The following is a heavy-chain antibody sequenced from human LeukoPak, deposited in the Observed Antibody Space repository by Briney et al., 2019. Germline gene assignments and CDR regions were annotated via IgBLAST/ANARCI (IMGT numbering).Heavy chain of an antibody. CDR2: VNPNSGDT. CDR1: GYTFTGYY. Sequence: ASVKVSCKASGYTFTGYYMHWVRQAPGQGLKWMGCVNPNSGDTNYAQKFQGRVTMTRDTSISTAYLELNRLRSDDTAVYYCARDQDYRNYVAEYWGQGTLVTVSS. CDR3: ARDQDYRNYVAEY. J-gene: IGHJ4*02. D-gene: IGHD4-11*01. V-gene: IGHV1-2*02.